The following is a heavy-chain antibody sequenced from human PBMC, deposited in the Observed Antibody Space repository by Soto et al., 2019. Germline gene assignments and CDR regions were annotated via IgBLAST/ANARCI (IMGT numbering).Heavy chain of an antibody. CDR1: GFTFSSYW. J-gene: IGHJ4*02. CDR2: MNQDGSEK. Sequence: GGSLRLSCAASGFTFSSYWMTWVRQAPGKGLEWVANMNQDGSEKYYVDSVKGRFTISRDNAKNSLYLQMNSLRAEDTAVYYCGNKGSYSAYESDNWGQGTLVTVSS. V-gene: IGHV3-7*01. D-gene: IGHD5-12*01. CDR3: GNKGSYSAYESDN.